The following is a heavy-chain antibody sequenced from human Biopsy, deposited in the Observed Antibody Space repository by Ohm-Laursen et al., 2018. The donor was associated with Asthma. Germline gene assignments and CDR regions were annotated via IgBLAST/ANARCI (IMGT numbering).Heavy chain of an antibody. D-gene: IGHD4-17*01. CDR2: ISSSSSTI. J-gene: IGHJ4*02. V-gene: IGHV3-48*02. CDR3: ARPRWGLYGY. Sequence: SLRLSCSASGFTFSSYSMNWVRQAPGKGLEWVSYISSSSSTIYYADSVKGRFTISRDNAKNSLYLQMDSLRDEDTAVYYCARPRWGLYGYWGQGTLVTVSS. CDR1: GFTFSSYS.